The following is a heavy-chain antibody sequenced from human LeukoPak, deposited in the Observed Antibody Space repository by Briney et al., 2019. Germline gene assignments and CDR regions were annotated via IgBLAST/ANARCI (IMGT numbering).Heavy chain of an antibody. V-gene: IGHV1-2*06. CDR2: INPNSGGT. CDR3: ARGYRTVGAIEYFQL. J-gene: IGHJ1*01. D-gene: IGHD1-26*01. Sequence: ASVKVSCKASGYTFTGYYMHWVRQAPGQGLEWMGRINPNSGGTNYAQKFQGRVTMTRDTSISTAYMELSRLRSDDTAVYYCARGYRTVGAIEYFQLWGQGTLVTVSS. CDR1: GYTFTGYY.